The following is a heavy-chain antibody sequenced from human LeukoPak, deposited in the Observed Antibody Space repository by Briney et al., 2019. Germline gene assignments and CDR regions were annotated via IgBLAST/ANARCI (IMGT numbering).Heavy chain of an antibody. CDR2: IYYSGST. D-gene: IGHD4-17*01. Sequence: SKTLSLTCTVSCRSISIYYWSWTRQPPGTGVDRIGYIYYSGSTNYNPSLESRVTISVDTSKNQFSLKLSSVTAADTAVYYCAKLGDYDYFDYWGQGTLVTVSS. J-gene: IGHJ4*02. V-gene: IGHV4-59*08. CDR1: CRSISIYY. CDR3: AKLGDYDYFDY.